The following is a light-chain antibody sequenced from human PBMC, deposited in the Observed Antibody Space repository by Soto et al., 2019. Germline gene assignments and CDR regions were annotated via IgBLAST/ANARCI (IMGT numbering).Light chain of an antibody. CDR1: QSIDNY. V-gene: IGKV1-39*01. CDR2: AVS. CDR3: QQSYSTPLYT. J-gene: IGKJ2*01. Sequence: EIQMTQSPSSLSASVGERVTITCRASQSIDNYLNWYQQKPGKAPKLLIYAVSNLQSGVPSRFSGSESGTDFTLTVSSLQAEDSATYYCQQSYSTPLYTFGQGTKLEIK.